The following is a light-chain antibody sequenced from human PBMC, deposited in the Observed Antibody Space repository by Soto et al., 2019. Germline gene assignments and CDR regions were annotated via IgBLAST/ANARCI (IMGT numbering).Light chain of an antibody. J-gene: IGKJ1*01. Sequence: DIQMTQSPSALSASVGDRFTITCLASQSISSWLAWYQQKTGTAPKVLIYHASNLQSGVPSSFSGSGSGTEFTLTISSLQPDDFATYYCQQYNSYSFGQGTKVDIK. CDR3: QQYNSYS. V-gene: IGKV1-5*01. CDR1: QSISSW. CDR2: HAS.